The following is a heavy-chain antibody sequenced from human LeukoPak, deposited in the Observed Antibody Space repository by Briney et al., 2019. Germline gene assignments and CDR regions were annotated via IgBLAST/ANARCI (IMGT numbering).Heavy chain of an antibody. J-gene: IGHJ4*02. V-gene: IGHV3-9*03. CDR2: ISWNSGSI. Sequence: GGSLRLSRAASGFTFDDYAMHWVRQAPGKGLEWVSGISWNSGSIGYADSVKGRFTISRDNAKNSLYLQMNSLRAEDMALYYCAKSSDCSGGSCTNYFDYWGQGTLVTVSS. CDR1: GFTFDDYA. CDR3: AKSSDCSGGSCTNYFDY. D-gene: IGHD2-15*01.